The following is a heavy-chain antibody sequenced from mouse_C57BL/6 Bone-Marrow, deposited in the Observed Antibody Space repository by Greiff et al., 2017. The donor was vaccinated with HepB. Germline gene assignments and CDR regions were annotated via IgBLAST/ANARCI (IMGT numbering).Heavy chain of an antibody. CDR3: AEERWLRRSWFAY. CDR1: GYTFTSYG. J-gene: IGHJ3*01. V-gene: IGHV1-81*01. Sequence: QVQLKESGAELARPGASVKLSCKASGYTFTSYGISWVKQRTGQGLEWIGEIYPRSGNTYYNEKSKGKATLNAYKSSSTAYMELRSLTSEDSAVYFCAEERWLRRSWFAYWGQGTLVTVSA. D-gene: IGHD2-2*01. CDR2: IYPRSGNT.